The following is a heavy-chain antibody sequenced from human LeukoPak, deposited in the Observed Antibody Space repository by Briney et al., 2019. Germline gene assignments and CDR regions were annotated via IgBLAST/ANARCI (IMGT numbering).Heavy chain of an antibody. Sequence: SETLSLTCAVCGGSFSGYYWSWIRQPPGKGLEWIGEINHSGSTNYNPSLKSRVTISVDTSKNQFSLKLSSVTAADTAVYYCARARSYGMDVWGQGTTVTVSS. CDR1: GGSFSGYY. V-gene: IGHV4-34*01. D-gene: IGHD3-3*01. CDR3: ARARSYGMDV. J-gene: IGHJ6*02. CDR2: INHSGST.